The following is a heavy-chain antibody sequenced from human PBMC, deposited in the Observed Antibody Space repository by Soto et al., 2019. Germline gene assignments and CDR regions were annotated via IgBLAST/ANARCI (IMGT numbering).Heavy chain of an antibody. CDR3: ARESYDFWSGSSYYFDC. J-gene: IGHJ4*02. CDR1: GFTFSSYS. V-gene: IGHV3-48*02. CDR2: ISSSSTI. D-gene: IGHD3-3*01. Sequence: GGSLRLSCAASGFTFSSYSMNWVRQAPGKGLEWVSYISSSSTIYYADSVKGRFTISRDNAKNSLYLQMNSLRDEDTAVYYCARESYDFWSGSSYYFDCWGQGTLVTVSS.